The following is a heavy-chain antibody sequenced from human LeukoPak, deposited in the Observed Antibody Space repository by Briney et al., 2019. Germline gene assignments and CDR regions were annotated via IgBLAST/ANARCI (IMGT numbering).Heavy chain of an antibody. CDR2: IYTSGST. Sequence: SETLSLTCTVSGGSISSYYWSWIRQPAGKGLEWIGRIYTSGSTNYNPSLKSRVTMSVDTSKNQFSLKLSSVTAADTAVYYCARQNRRDIAARPGAFDIWGQGTMVTVSS. J-gene: IGHJ3*02. CDR1: GGSISSYY. V-gene: IGHV4-4*07. D-gene: IGHD6-6*01. CDR3: ARQNRRDIAARPGAFDI.